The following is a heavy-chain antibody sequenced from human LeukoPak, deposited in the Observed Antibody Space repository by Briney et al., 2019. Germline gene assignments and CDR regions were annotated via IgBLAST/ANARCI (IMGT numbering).Heavy chain of an antibody. CDR2: INHSGST. Sequence: SETLSLTCAVYGGSFSGYYWSWIRQPPGKGLEWIGEINHSGSTNYNPSPKSRVTISVDTSKNQFSLKLSSVTAADTAVYYCARGKNYYGSGSYYNKASYGMDVWGQGTTVTVSS. D-gene: IGHD3-10*01. CDR3: ARGKNYYGSGSYYNKASYGMDV. V-gene: IGHV4-34*01. J-gene: IGHJ6*02. CDR1: GGSFSGYY.